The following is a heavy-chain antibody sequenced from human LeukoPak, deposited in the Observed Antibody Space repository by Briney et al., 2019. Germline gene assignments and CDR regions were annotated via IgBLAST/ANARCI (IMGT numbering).Heavy chain of an antibody. J-gene: IGHJ5*02. CDR2: IYSSGTT. CDR1: GGSISSHY. D-gene: IGHD3-22*01. CDR3: ARKGATYYYDGSGYWIDWFDP. V-gene: IGHV4-4*07. Sequence: SETLSLTCTVSGGSISSHYWSWIRQPAGKGLEWIGRIYSSGTTNNNPSLKSRVTMSIDTSKNQFSLKLSSVTAADTAVYYCARKGATYYYDGSGYWIDWFDPWGQGTLVTVSS.